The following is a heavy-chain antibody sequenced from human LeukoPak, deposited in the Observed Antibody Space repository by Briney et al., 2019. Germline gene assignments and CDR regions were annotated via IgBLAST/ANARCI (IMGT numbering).Heavy chain of an antibody. CDR2: INHSGST. CDR3: ASGQDAFDI. Sequence: NPSETLSLTCAVYGGSFSGYYWSWIRQPPGKGLEWIGEINHSGSTNYNPSLKSRVTISVDTSKNQFSLKLSSVTAADTAAYYCASGQDAFDIWGQGTMVTVSS. J-gene: IGHJ3*02. V-gene: IGHV4-34*01. CDR1: GGSFSGYY.